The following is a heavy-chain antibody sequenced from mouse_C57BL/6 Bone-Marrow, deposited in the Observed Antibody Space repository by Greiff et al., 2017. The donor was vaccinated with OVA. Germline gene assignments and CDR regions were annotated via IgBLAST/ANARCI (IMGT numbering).Heavy chain of an antibody. V-gene: IGHV1-62-2*01. CDR1: GYTFTEYT. D-gene: IGHD2-3*01. Sequence: VQRVESGAELVKPGASVKLSCKASGYTFTEYTIHWVKQRSGQGLEWIGWFYPGSGSIKYNEKFKDKATLTADKSSSTVYMELSRLTSEDSAVYFCARHEERDGYYWYFDVWGTGTTVTVSS. CDR2: FYPGSGSI. J-gene: IGHJ1*03. CDR3: ARHEERDGYYWYFDV.